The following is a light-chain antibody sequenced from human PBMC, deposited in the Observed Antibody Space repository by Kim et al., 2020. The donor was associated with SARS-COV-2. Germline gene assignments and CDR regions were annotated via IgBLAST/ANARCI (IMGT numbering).Light chain of an antibody. V-gene: IGKV3-15*01. CDR1: QSVNTN. CDR3: QQYNNWPYT. Sequence: SWSPGERATLSCRASQSVNTNLAWYQQKLGQSPRLLIYGASTRATGIPATFSGSGSGTEFTLTISSLQSEDFAVYYCQQYNNWPYTSGQGTRLEI. J-gene: IGKJ2*01. CDR2: GAS.